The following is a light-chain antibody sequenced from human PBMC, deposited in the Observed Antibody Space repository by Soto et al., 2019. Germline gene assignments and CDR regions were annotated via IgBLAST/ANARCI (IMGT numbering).Light chain of an antibody. CDR1: QSVTTF. J-gene: IGKJ4*01. V-gene: IGKV3-11*01. CDR3: QQRSNWPPVIT. Sequence: IVLTHSPATLSLSPGERATLSCRASQSVTTFLAWYQQKPGQAPRLLIYDASNRATGITARCSSSGSGTDVTLTMSSLEPEDFAGYYCQQRSNWPPVITLGGGTKVEI. CDR2: DAS.